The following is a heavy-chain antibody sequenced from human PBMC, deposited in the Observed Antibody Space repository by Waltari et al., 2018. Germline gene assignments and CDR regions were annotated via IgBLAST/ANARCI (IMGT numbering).Heavy chain of an antibody. CDR1: GFTFRSSA. D-gene: IGHD6-13*01. J-gene: IGHJ4*02. CDR2: ISGSGGST. CDR3: AKAQAAHQGGD. Sequence: EVQLLESGGGLVQPVASMRLSCAASGFTFRSSAMSLDRQAPGKGLECVSAISGSGGSTYYADSVKGRFTISRDNSKNTLYLQMNSLRAEDTAVYYCAKAQAAHQGGDWGQGTLVTVSS. V-gene: IGHV3-23*01.